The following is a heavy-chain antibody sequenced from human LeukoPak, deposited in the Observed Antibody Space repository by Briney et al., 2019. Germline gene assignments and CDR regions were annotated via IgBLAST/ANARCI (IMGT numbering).Heavy chain of an antibody. CDR1: GFTFSSYE. Sequence: GGSLRLSCAASGFTFSSYEMNWVRQAPGKGLEWVSYISSSSSTIYYADSVKGRFTISRDNAKNSLYLQMNSLRAEDTAVYYCARVHYYDSSGYYPGYFDYWGQGTLVTVSS. CDR2: ISSSSSTI. J-gene: IGHJ4*02. D-gene: IGHD3-22*01. CDR3: ARVHYYDSSGYYPGYFDY. V-gene: IGHV3-48*01.